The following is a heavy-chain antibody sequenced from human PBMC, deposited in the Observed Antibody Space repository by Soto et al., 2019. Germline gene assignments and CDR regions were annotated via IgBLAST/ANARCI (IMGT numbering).Heavy chain of an antibody. CDR3: ARLPDGVAAAATGYYYGMDV. CDR2: IYPGDSDT. D-gene: IGHD6-13*01. V-gene: IGHV5-51*01. CDR1: GYRFTNYW. J-gene: IGHJ6*02. Sequence: GESLKISFKGSGYRFTNYWIGWLRQMPGKGLEWMGIIYPGDSDTRYSPSFQGQVTISADKSISTAYLQWSSLKASDTAMYYCARLPDGVAAAATGYYYGMDVWGQGTTVTVSS.